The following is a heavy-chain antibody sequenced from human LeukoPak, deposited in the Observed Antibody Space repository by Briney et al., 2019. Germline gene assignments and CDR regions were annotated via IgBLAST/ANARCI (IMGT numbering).Heavy chain of an antibody. CDR3: ATSTGYSYGTYYFDY. D-gene: IGHD5-18*01. J-gene: IGHJ4*02. CDR2: ISGSGGST. Sequence: GGSLRLSCAASGFTLSSYAMSWVRQAPGKGLEWDSAISGSGGSTYYADSVKGRFTISRDNSKNTLYLQMNSLRAEDTAVYYCATSTGYSYGTYYFDYWGQGTLVTVSS. V-gene: IGHV3-23*01. CDR1: GFTLSSYA.